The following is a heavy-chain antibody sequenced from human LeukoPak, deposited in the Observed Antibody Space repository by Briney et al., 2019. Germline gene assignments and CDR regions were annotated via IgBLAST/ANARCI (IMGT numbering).Heavy chain of an antibody. Sequence: SETLSLTCTVSGGSISSSSYYWGWIRQPPGKGLEWIGSIYYSGSTYYNPSLKSRVTISVDTSKNQFSLKLSSVTAADTAVYYCAGQTSSWYFDYWGQGTLVTVSS. CDR3: AGQTSSWYFDY. CDR2: IYYSGST. V-gene: IGHV4-39*01. D-gene: IGHD1-1*01. J-gene: IGHJ4*02. CDR1: GGSISSSSYY.